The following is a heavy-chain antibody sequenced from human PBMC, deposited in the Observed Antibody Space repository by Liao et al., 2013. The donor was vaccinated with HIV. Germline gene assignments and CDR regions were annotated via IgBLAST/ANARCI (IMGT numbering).Heavy chain of an antibody. J-gene: IGHJ3*02. CDR2: LHTSGST. CDR1: GGSFSGYY. Sequence: QVQLQQWGAGLLKPSETLSLTCAVYGGSFSGYYWSWIRQPAGKGLEWIGRLHTSGSTNYNPSLKSRVTISVDTSMNQFSLKVSSVTAADTAVYYCARGAGYSYGRRMDIWGQGTMVTVSS. V-gene: IGHV4-59*10. D-gene: IGHD5-18*01. CDR3: ARGAGYSYGRRMDI.